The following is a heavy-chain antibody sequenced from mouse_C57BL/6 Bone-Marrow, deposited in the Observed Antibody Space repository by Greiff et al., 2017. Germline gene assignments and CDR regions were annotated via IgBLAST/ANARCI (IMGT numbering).Heavy chain of an antibody. CDR2: IDPENGDT. Sequence: VHVKQSGAELVRPGASVKLSCTASGFNIKDDYMHWVKQRPEQGLEWIGWIDPENGDTEYASKFQGKATITAATSSNTAYLQLSSLTSEDTAVXYCTTLTGWYFDVWGTGTTVTVSS. CDR1: GFNIKDDY. CDR3: TTLTGWYFDV. V-gene: IGHV14-4*01. D-gene: IGHD4-1*01. J-gene: IGHJ1*03.